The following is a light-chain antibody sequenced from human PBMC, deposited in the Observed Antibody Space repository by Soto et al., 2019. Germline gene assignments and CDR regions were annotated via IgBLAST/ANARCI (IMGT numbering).Light chain of an antibody. Sequence: DIQRTQSPSSLSASVGDRVTITCRASQSISNYVCWYQQRPGKAPNLLIYGATNLQSGVPSRFSGSGSGTDFTLTISSLQPGDFATYYCQQNYYTPQTFGQGTKVDIK. CDR1: QSISNY. CDR2: GAT. CDR3: QQNYYTPQT. J-gene: IGKJ1*01. V-gene: IGKV1-39*01.